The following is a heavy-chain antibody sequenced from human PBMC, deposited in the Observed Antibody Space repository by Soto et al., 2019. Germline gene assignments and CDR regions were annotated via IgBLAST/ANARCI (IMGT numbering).Heavy chain of an antibody. Sequence: GGSLRLSCAASGFTLSSYSMNWVRQATGKGLEWVSYISSSSSTIYYADSVKGRFTISRDNAKNSLYLQMNSLRAEDTAVYYCARHPERIAQIGWFDPWGQGTLVTVSS. D-gene: IGHD6-13*01. CDR2: ISSSSSTI. CDR1: GFTLSSYS. CDR3: ARHPERIAQIGWFDP. V-gene: IGHV3-48*01. J-gene: IGHJ5*02.